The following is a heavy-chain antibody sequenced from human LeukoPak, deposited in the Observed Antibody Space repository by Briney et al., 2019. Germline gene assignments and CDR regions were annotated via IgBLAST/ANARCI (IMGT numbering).Heavy chain of an antibody. CDR3: ARERRESITIFGVVNHPFDY. V-gene: IGHV1-69*13. D-gene: IGHD3-3*01. CDR2: IIPIFGTA. CDR1: GGTFSSYA. Sequence: SVKVSCKASGGTFSSYAISWVRQAPGQGLEWMGGIIPIFGTANYAQKFQGRVTITADESTSTAYMELSSLRSEDTAVYYCARERRESITIFGVVNHPFDYWGQGTLVTVSS. J-gene: IGHJ4*02.